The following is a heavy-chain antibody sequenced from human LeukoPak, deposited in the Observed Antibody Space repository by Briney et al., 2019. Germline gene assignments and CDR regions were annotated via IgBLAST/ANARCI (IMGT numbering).Heavy chain of an antibody. J-gene: IGHJ4*02. CDR1: GFTFGDYA. D-gene: IGHD2-2*02. CDR3: AKDKACSSTSCYSSYGN. V-gene: IGHV3-49*04. Sequence: GGSLRLSCTASGFTFGDYAMSWVRQAPGKGLEWVGFIRSKAYGGTTEYAASVKGRFTISRDNSKNTLYLQMNSLRAEDTAVYYCAKDKACSSTSCYSSYGNWGQGTLVTVSS. CDR2: IRSKAYGGTT.